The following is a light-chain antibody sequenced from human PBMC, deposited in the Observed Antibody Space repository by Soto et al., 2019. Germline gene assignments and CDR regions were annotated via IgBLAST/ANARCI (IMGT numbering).Light chain of an antibody. CDR1: SSNIGAGFD. Sequence: QTVVTQPPSVSGAPGQRVTISCTGSSSNIGAGFDVHWYQQLPGTAPKLLIYGDTNRPSGVPDRFSGSKSGTSASLAITGLRAEDEADYYCQSYDRSLIGVVFGGGTKVTVL. J-gene: IGLJ2*01. V-gene: IGLV1-40*01. CDR3: QSYDRSLIGVV. CDR2: GDT.